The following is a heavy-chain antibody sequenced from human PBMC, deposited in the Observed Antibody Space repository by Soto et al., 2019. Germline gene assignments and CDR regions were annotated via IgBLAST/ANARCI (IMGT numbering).Heavy chain of an antibody. V-gene: IGHV1-8*01. CDR2: MNPNSGNT. CDR1: GYTFTSYD. Sequence: ASVKVSCKASGYTFTSYDINWVRQATGQGLEWMGWMNPNSGNTGYAQKFQGRVTMTRNTSISTAYMELSSLRSEDTAVYYCARVMITFGGVIVVAYFDYWGQGTPVTVSS. D-gene: IGHD3-16*02. CDR3: ARVMITFGGVIVVAYFDY. J-gene: IGHJ4*02.